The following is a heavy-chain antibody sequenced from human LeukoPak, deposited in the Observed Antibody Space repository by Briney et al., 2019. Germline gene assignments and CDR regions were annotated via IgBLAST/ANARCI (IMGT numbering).Heavy chain of an antibody. Sequence: GASVKVSCKASGYTFTGYYMHWVRQAPGQGLEWMGWINPNSGGTNYAQKFQGRVTMTRDTSISTAYMELSRLRPDDTAVYYCARDIAAAGSNWFDPWGQGTLVTVSS. CDR2: INPNSGGT. J-gene: IGHJ5*02. D-gene: IGHD6-13*01. CDR3: ARDIAAAGSNWFDP. CDR1: GYTFTGYY. V-gene: IGHV1-2*02.